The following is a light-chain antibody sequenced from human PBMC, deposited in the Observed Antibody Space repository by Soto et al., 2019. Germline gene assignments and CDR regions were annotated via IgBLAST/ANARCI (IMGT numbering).Light chain of an antibody. CDR2: FAS. CDR1: QSISNN. CDR3: QQFDEWPLT. J-gene: IGKJ4*01. Sequence: IVMTQSPATLSVSPGEKATLSCRASQSISNNLAWYQQKPGQAPRLLIYFASTRATGIPARFSGSGSGTEFSLTISSLQSEDFALYYCQQFDEWPLTFGGGTKVETK. V-gene: IGKV3-15*01.